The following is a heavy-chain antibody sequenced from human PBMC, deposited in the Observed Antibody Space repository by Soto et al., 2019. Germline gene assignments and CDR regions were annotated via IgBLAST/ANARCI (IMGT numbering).Heavy chain of an antibody. D-gene: IGHD3-10*01. CDR1: GGSISSYY. CDR3: PRWPREPGGAAAFDI. Sequence: SETLSLTCTVSGGSISSYYWSWLRQPPGKGLEWIGYIYYSGSTNYNPSLKSRVTISVDTPKNQFSLKLSSVTAADTAVYYCPRWPREPGGAAAFDIWGQGTMVTVSS. J-gene: IGHJ3*02. CDR2: IYYSGST. V-gene: IGHV4-59*01.